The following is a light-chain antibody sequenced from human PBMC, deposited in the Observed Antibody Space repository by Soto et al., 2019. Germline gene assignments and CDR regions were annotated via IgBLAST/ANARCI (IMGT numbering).Light chain of an antibody. J-gene: IGKJ5*01. CDR1: QSVSSN. V-gene: IGKV3-15*01. Sequence: EIVMTQSPSTLSVSPGVRSTLPCRASQSVSSNLAWYQQKPGQAPRLIXYGASTRATGIPARFSGSGSATEFTLTISSLQSQDFAVYYCQQYNNWPPITFGQGTRLEIK. CDR2: GAS. CDR3: QQYNNWPPIT.